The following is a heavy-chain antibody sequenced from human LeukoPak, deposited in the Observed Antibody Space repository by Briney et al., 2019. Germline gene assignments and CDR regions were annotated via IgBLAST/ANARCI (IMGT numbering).Heavy chain of an antibody. D-gene: IGHD2-8*01. J-gene: IGHJ6*02. CDR3: AKGAKNCSNGACYYYYYGMDV. CDR1: GFVFSGYA. CDR2: IGSDGST. Sequence: GGSLRLSCAVSGFVFSGYAMSWVRQAPGKGLEWVSGIGSDGSTHYAESVKGRFAISRENSKSTLHLQMNSLRAEDTAVYYCAKGAKNCSNGACYYYYYGMDVWGQGATVTVSS. V-gene: IGHV3-23*01.